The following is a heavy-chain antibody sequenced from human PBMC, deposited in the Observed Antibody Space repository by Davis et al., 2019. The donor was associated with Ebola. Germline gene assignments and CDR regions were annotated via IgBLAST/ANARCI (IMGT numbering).Heavy chain of an antibody. CDR2: ISASNGNT. V-gene: IGHV1-18*04. D-gene: IGHD4-17*01. Sequence: AASVKVSCKASGYTFTSYGISWVRQAPGQGLEWMGWISASNGNTDYAQKLQGRVTMTTDTSTSTAYMELWSLRSDDTAVYYCALRLRYYYGMDVWGQGTTVTVSS. J-gene: IGHJ6*02. CDR3: ALRLRYYYGMDV. CDR1: GYTFTSYG.